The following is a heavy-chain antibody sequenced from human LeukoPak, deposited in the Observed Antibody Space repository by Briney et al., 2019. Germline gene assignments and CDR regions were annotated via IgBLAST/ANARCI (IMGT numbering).Heavy chain of an antibody. J-gene: IGHJ5*02. CDR2: IGSSGSAI. CDR3: ARVSAIVGATWGFDP. V-gene: IGHV3-48*01. CDR1: GFTFSSYS. D-gene: IGHD1-26*01. Sequence: PGGSLRLSCAASGFTFSSYSMNWVRQAPGKGLEWVSYIGSSGSAIYYADSVKGRFTISRDNAKNSLYLQMNSLRAEDTAVYYCARVSAIVGATWGFDPWGQGTLVTVSS.